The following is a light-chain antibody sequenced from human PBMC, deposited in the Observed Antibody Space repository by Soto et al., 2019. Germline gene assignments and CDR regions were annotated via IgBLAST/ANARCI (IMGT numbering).Light chain of an antibody. CDR1: SSEVGGYNY. CDR3: SSYTSSISYV. Sequence: QSVLTQPASVSGSPGQSITISCTGTSSEVGGYNYFSWYQQHPGKAPKLMIYDVSNRPSGVSNRFSGSKSGNTASLTISGLQAEDEADYYCSSYTSSISYVFGTGTKVTVL. J-gene: IGLJ1*01. CDR2: DVS. V-gene: IGLV2-14*01.